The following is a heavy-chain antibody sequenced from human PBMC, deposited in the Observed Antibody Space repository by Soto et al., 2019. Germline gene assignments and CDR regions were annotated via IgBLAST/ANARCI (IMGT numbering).Heavy chain of an antibody. V-gene: IGHV4-30-4*08. CDR1: GGSISNDDYY. J-gene: IGHJ4*02. D-gene: IGHD3-9*01. Sequence: SETLSLTCSVSGGSISNDDYYWTWIRQPPGKGLEWIGHIYYNGNTYYNPSLKSRVTISVDTSKNQFSLKLSSVTAADTAVYYCARLRYDILTGYYHFDYWGQGTLVTVSS. CDR2: IYYNGNT. CDR3: ARLRYDILTGYYHFDY.